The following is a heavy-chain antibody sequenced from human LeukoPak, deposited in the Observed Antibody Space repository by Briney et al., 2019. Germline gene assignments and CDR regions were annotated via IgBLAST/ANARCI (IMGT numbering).Heavy chain of an antibody. J-gene: IGHJ4*02. Sequence: GGSLRLSCAASGFTFSSYSMNWVRQAPGKGLEWVSSISSSSSYIYYADSVKGRFTISRDNAKNSLYLQMNSLRAEDTAVYYCARRRYNWNAIDYWGQGTLVTVSS. CDR2: ISSSSSYI. D-gene: IGHD1-20*01. CDR3: ARRRYNWNAIDY. V-gene: IGHV3-21*04. CDR1: GFTFSSYS.